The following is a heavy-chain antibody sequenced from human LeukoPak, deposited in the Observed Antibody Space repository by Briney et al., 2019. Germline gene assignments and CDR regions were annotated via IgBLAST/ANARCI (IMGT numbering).Heavy chain of an antibody. D-gene: IGHD1-20*01. CDR2: IYYSGST. CDR3: ARDHNWNDYFDY. Sequence: SETLSLTCTVSGGSISNYYWGWIRQPPGKGLEWIGSIYYSGSTYYNPSLKSRVTISVDTSKNQFSLKLSSVTAADTAVYYCARDHNWNDYFDYWGQGTLVTVSS. CDR1: GGSISNYY. J-gene: IGHJ4*02. V-gene: IGHV4-39*07.